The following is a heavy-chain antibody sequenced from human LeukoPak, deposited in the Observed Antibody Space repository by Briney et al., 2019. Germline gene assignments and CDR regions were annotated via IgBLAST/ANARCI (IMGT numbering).Heavy chain of an antibody. CDR3: ARLRGFIDY. Sequence: GGSLRLSCAASGFIFSDYYMSWVRQVPGGGLEWVAYFSNSAGSSAYYADSVKGRFTISRDNANNSLSLQMNGLRADDSAVYYCARLRGFIDYWGQGAVVTVSS. V-gene: IGHV3-11*01. CDR2: FSNSAGSSA. CDR1: GFIFSDYY. J-gene: IGHJ4*02. D-gene: IGHD3-10*01.